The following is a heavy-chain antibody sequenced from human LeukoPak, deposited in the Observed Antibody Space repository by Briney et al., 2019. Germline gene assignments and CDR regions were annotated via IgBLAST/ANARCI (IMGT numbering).Heavy chain of an antibody. D-gene: IGHD3-9*01. CDR3: TTDVLRYFDWLFDY. CDR1: GDSISSINW. J-gene: IGHJ4*02. Sequence: PSETLSLTCAVSGDSISSINWWSWVRQAPGKGLEWVGRIKSKTDGGTTDYAAPVKGRFTISRDDSKNTLYLQMNSLKTEDTAVYYCTTDVLRYFDWLFDYWGQGTLVTVSS. CDR2: IKSKTDGGTT. V-gene: IGHV3-15*01.